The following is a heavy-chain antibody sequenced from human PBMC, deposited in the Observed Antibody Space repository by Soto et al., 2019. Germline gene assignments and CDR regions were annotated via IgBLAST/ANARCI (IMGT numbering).Heavy chain of an antibody. CDR3: ATQQPEMATPHYYYFGMDV. CDR2: IYPGDSDT. V-gene: IGHV5-51*01. Sequence: PGESLKISCKGSGYSFTSYWIGWVRQMPGKGLEWMGIIYPGDSDTRYSPSFQGQVTISADKSISTAYLQWSSLKASDTAMYYCATQQPEMATPHYYYFGMDVWGEGTTVTDS. D-gene: IGHD5-12*01. J-gene: IGHJ6*02. CDR1: GYSFTSYW.